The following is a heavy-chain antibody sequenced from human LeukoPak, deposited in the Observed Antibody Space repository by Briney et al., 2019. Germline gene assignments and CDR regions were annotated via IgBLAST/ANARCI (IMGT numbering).Heavy chain of an antibody. CDR1: GGSIRSY. J-gene: IGHJ5*02. D-gene: IGHD3-10*01. V-gene: IGHV4-4*07. CDR3: ARDSGTTGEVKFDP. CDR2: IYGSGST. Sequence: SETLSLTCTVSGGSIRSYWSWIRQPAGQGLEWIGRIYGSGSTDYNPSLKSRVTMSIDTSKNQFSLNLISVTAADTAVYYCARDSGTTGEVKFDPWGQGTLVTVSS.